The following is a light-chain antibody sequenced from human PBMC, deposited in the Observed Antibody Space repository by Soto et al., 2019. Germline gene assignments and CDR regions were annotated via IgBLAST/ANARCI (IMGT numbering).Light chain of an antibody. Sequence: QSVLTQPPSASGTPGQRVTISCSGSGSNIGANAVHWYRQLPGTAPRLLIYSNNQRPSGVPDRFSGSKSGTSVSLAISGLQSEDEAAYYCAAWDDSLNAVVFGGGTKLTVL. J-gene: IGLJ2*01. CDR1: GSNIGANA. CDR3: AAWDDSLNAVV. CDR2: SNN. V-gene: IGLV1-44*01.